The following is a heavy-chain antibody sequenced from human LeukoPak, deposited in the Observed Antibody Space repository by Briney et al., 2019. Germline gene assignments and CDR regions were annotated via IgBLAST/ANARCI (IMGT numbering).Heavy chain of an antibody. J-gene: IGHJ6*03. V-gene: IGHV1-69*13. D-gene: IGHD1-26*01. CDR1: GGTFSSYA. Sequence: ASVKVSCKASGGTFSSYAISWVRQAPGQGLEWMGGIIPIFGTANYAQKFQGRVTITADESTSTAYMELSSLRSEDTAVYYCARGVGAMYYMDVWGKGTTVTISS. CDR2: IIPIFGTA. CDR3: ARGVGAMYYMDV.